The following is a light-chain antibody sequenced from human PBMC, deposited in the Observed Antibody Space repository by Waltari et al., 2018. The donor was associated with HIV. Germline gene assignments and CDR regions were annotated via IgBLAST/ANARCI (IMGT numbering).Light chain of an antibody. V-gene: IGLV1-47*01. CDR2: KDT. CDR1: SSNIENDN. J-gene: IGLJ1*01. CDR3: VGWDSRLSGYV. Sequence: QSVLTQPPSASGTPGQRVTISCSGSSSNIENDNVYWYQQLTGAAPRLLIYKDTQRPSGVPDRFTGSKSGTSASLAISGLRSEDEADYYCVGWDSRLSGYVCGTGTKVTVL.